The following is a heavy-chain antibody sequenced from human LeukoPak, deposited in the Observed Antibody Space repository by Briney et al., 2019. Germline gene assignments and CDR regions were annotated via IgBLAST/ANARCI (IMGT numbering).Heavy chain of an antibody. V-gene: IGHV3-30*18. CDR2: ISYDGSNK. J-gene: IGHJ4*02. D-gene: IGHD4-17*01. Sequence: SGGSLRLSCAASGFTFSSYGMHWVRQAPGKGLEWVAVISYDGSNKYYADSVKGRFTISRDNSKNTLYPQMNSLRAEDTAVYYCAKEGDYGDYVLPPHFDYWGQGTLVTASS. CDR1: GFTFSSYG. CDR3: AKEGDYGDYVLPPHFDY.